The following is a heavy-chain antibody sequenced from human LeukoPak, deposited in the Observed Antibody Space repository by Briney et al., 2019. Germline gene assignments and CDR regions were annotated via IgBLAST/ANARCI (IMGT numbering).Heavy chain of an antibody. D-gene: IGHD4-17*01. CDR2: ISGGGGST. V-gene: IGHV3-23*01. CDR3: AKEDSNDYGDYGLGAFDI. CDR1: GFTFSSYA. J-gene: IGHJ3*02. Sequence: GGSLRLSCAASGFTFSSYAMSWVRQAPGKGLEWVSAISGGGGSTYYADSVKGRFTISRDNSKNTLYLQMNSLRAEDTAVYYCAKEDSNDYGDYGLGAFDIWGQGTMVTVSS.